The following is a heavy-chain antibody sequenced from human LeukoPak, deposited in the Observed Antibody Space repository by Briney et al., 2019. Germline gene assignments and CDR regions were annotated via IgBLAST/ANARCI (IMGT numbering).Heavy chain of an antibody. CDR1: GFCFSTYS. CDR2: ISSSSRTI. Sequence: PGRSLRLSCVASGFCFSTYSMNWVRQAPGKGLEWGSYISSSSRTIYYADSVKGRFTISTDNAKNSLYLQMNSLRDEDTAVYFCARDRALTMIRGVMEVAYWGQGTLVTVSS. J-gene: IGHJ4*02. CDR3: ARDRALTMIRGVMEVAY. D-gene: IGHD3-10*01. V-gene: IGHV3-48*02.